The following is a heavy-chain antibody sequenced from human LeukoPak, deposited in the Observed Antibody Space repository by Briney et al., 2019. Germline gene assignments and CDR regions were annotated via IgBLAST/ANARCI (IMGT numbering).Heavy chain of an antibody. CDR2: ISYVVSYK. CDR1: GFTFNTYR. V-gene: IGHV3-30*18. CDR3: AKAREYYGSGTCGD. D-gene: IGHD3-10*01. J-gene: IGHJ4*02. Sequence: GGSLRLSCAASGFTFNTYRMHGVRQAPGRGLEWVAVISYVVSYKYYADSVKGRFTFSRDNSNNTLYLQMNSLRAEDTAVYFCAKAREYYGSGTCGDWGQGTLVSVSS.